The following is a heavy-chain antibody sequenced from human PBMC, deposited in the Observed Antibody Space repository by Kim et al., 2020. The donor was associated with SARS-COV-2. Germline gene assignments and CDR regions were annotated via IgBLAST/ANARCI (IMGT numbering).Heavy chain of an antibody. CDR3: AKDTPGRGTVL. J-gene: IGHJ4*02. CDR2: ISWDGGSI. D-gene: IGHD2-8*01. Sequence: GGSLRLSCAASGFTFDGYAMHWVRQAPGKGLEWVSLISWDGGSICYADSVKGRFTISRDNTKNSLYLQMNSLRAEDTALYYCAKDTPGRGTVLWGQGTLVTVSS. V-gene: IGHV3-9*01. CDR1: GFTFDGYA.